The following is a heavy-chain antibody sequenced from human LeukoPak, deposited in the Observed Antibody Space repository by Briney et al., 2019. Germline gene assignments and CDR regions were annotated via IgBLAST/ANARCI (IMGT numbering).Heavy chain of an antibody. CDR1: GFTFSSHG. CDR3: AKFYYDSTGNHYYFDS. Sequence: GGSLRLSCAASGFTFSSHGMNWVRQAPGKGLQWVSMISSSGASTYYADSVKGRFIISRDNSKNTLYLQMKSLRAEDTAIYYCAKFYYDSTGNHYYFDSWGQGTLVTVSS. D-gene: IGHD3-16*01. J-gene: IGHJ4*02. CDR2: ISSSGAST. V-gene: IGHV3-23*01.